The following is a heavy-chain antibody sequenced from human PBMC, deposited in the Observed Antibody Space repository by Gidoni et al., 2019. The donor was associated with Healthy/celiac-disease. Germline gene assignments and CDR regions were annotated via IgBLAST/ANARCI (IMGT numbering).Heavy chain of an antibody. Sequence: QVQQGESGGGVVQPVEYLRLACAASGVRVSTYEMHWVRQAPGKWLGWVAVISYYVSNKYSPDSVKGRFTISRDNSKNTLYLQMNSLRAEDTAVYYCSRGGCELIDAFDIWGQGTMVTVSS. D-gene: IGHD1-26*01. V-gene: IGHV3-30-3*01. J-gene: IGHJ3*02. CDR2: ISYYVSNK. CDR1: GVRVSTYE. CDR3: SRGGCELIDAFDI.